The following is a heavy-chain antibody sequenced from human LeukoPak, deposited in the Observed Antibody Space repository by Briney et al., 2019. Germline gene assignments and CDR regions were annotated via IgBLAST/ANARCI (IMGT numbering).Heavy chain of an antibody. D-gene: IGHD6-13*01. CDR1: GYTFTGYY. V-gene: IGHV1-2*02. CDR3: ARHGVAAAVDAWYFDL. J-gene: IGHJ2*01. Sequence: ASVKVSCKASGYTFTGYYMHWVRQAPGQGLEWMGWINPNSGGTNYAQKFQGRVTMTRDTSISTAYMELSRLRSDDTAVYYCARHGVAAAVDAWYFDLWGRGTLVTVSS. CDR2: INPNSGGT.